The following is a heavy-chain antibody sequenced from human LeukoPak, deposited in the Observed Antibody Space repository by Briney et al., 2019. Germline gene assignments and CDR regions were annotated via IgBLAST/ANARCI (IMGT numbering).Heavy chain of an antibody. CDR3: APGILTGYSY. Sequence: GGSLRLSCAASGFTLSSYGMHWVRQAPGKGLEWVAVISYDGSNKYYADSVKGRFTISRDNSKNTLYLQMNSLRAEDTAVYYCAPGILTGYSYWGQGTLVTVSS. CDR1: GFTLSSYG. J-gene: IGHJ4*02. V-gene: IGHV3-30*03. D-gene: IGHD3-9*01. CDR2: ISYDGSNK.